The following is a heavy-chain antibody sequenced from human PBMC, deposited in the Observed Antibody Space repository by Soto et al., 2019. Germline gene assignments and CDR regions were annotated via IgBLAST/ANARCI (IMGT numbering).Heavy chain of an antibody. CDR3: PRDNYDFWSGYPRIDYYYRMDV. J-gene: IGHJ6*02. V-gene: IGHV1-3*01. D-gene: IGHD3-3*01. CDR1: GYTVTSYA. Sequence: VSVEISCKASGYTVTSYAMQWVGHAPGQRLEWMGWINAGNGNTKYSQKFQGRVTITRGTAASTAYMELSSLRSEDPAVYYCPRDNYDFWSGYPRIDYYYRMDVWGQGTTVTVSS. CDR2: INAGNGNT.